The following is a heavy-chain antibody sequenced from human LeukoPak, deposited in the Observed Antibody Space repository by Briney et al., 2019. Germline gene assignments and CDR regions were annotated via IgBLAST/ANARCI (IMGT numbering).Heavy chain of an antibody. CDR3: ARRSRNGLDAFDI. CDR1: AYTFTGYY. D-gene: IGHD1-14*01. CDR2: IDPNNVDT. V-gene: IGHV1-2*02. Sequence: ASVKVSCKASAYTFTGYYMHWVRQAPGQGLEWMGWIDPNNVDTDYAQKFQGRVTMTRDRSISTTYMELSRLTSDDTAVYYCARRSRNGLDAFDIWGQGTMVTVSS. J-gene: IGHJ3*02.